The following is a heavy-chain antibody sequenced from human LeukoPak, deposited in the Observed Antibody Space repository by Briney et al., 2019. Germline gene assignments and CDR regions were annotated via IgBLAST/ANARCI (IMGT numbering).Heavy chain of an antibody. D-gene: IGHD2-15*01. J-gene: IGHJ4*02. CDR2: IYYSGST. CDR3: AREVVAAGSDH. V-gene: IGHV4-39*02. CDR1: GGSISSRDYY. Sequence: SETLSLTCTVSGGSISSRDYYWAWIRQPPGKGLEWIGSIYYSGSTYYNPSLESRVTIFADTSKNQFSLKLSSVTAADTAVYYCAREVVAAGSDHWGQGTLVTVSS.